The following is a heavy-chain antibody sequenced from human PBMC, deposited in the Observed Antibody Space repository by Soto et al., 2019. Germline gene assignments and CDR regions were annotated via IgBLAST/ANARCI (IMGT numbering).Heavy chain of an antibody. CDR2: ISWNSGSI. Sequence: EVQLVESGGGLVQPGRSLRLSCAASGFTFDDYAMHWVRQAPGKGLEWVSGISWNSGSIGYADSVKGRFTISRDNAKNSLYLQMNSLRAEDTALYYCAKDIKRGALWFGDCGFDYWGQGTLVTVSS. J-gene: IGHJ4*02. V-gene: IGHV3-9*01. CDR1: GFTFDDYA. D-gene: IGHD3-10*01. CDR3: AKDIKRGALWFGDCGFDY.